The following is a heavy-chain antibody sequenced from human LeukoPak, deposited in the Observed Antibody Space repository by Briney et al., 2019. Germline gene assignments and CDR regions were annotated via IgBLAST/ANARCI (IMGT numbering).Heavy chain of an antibody. CDR1: GGSISGYY. CDR3: ARDLGDWSRAYFAFDY. V-gene: IGHV4-4*07. CDR2: IDASGST. D-gene: IGHD3/OR15-3a*01. Sequence: KPSETLSLTCTVSGGSISGYYWSWIRQPAGKGLEWIGRIDASGSTNYNTSLNSRVTMSVDTSKNQFSLKVKSVTAADTAVYYCARDLGDWSRAYFAFDYWGQGTLVTVSS. J-gene: IGHJ4*02.